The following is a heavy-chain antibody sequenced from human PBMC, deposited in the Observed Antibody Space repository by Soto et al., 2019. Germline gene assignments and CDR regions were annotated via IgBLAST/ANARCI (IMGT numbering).Heavy chain of an antibody. CDR1: GGSFSGYY. D-gene: IGHD5-18*01. Sequence: QVQLQQWGAGLLKPSETLSLTCAVYGGSFSGYYWSWIRQPPGKGLEWIGEINHSGSTNDNPSLKSQVTITVDTSKNQFSLKLNSVTAAVTAVYYCARGYSSGYSYGYSLDYWGQGTLVTVSS. V-gene: IGHV4-34*01. J-gene: IGHJ4*02. CDR2: INHSGST. CDR3: ARGYSSGYSYGYSLDY.